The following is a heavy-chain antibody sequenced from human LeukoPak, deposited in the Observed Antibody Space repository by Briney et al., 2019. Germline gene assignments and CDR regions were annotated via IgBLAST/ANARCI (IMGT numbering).Heavy chain of an antibody. CDR3: ARGGTNRAFDY. V-gene: IGHV4-59*01. CDR2: IFYSGSA. D-gene: IGHD1-14*01. Sequence: SETLSLTCTVSGGSISSYYWSWIRQPPGKGLEWIGYIFYSGSANYNPSLKSRVTISVDTSKNQFSLKLTSVTAADTAVYYCARGGTNRAFDYWGQGTLVTVSS. J-gene: IGHJ4*02. CDR1: GGSISSYY.